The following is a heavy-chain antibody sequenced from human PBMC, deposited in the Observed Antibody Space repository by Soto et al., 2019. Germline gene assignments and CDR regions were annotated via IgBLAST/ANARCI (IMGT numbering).Heavy chain of an antibody. CDR2: MYYSGSI. Sequence: SETLSLTCTVSGGSVSSGSYYWSWIRQPPGKGLEWIGYMYYSGSIYYNPSLKSRVMISSDTSKNQFSLSVSSVTAADTAVYYCARAPETPPIVRVVVPYFFDSWGQGTLVTVPS. J-gene: IGHJ4*02. CDR3: ARAPETPPIVRVVVPYFFDS. D-gene: IGHD3-16*02. CDR1: GGSVSSGSYY. V-gene: IGHV4-61*01.